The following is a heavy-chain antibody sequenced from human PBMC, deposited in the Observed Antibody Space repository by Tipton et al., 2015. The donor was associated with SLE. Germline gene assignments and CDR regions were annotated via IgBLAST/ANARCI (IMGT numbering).Heavy chain of an antibody. CDR3: ARGLSSGQLHGAAFDI. Sequence: TLSLTCTVSGGSISSSSYYWGWIRQPPGKGLEWIGEIYHSGSTNYNPSLKSRVTISVDKSKNQFSLKLSSVTAADTAVYYCARGLSSGQLHGAAFDIWGQGTMVTVSS. D-gene: IGHD1-26*01. J-gene: IGHJ3*02. CDR1: GGSISSSSYY. V-gene: IGHV4-39*07. CDR2: IYHSGST.